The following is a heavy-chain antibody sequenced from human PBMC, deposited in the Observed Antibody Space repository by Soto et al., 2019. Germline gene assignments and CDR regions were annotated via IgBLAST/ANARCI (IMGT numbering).Heavy chain of an antibody. J-gene: IGHJ3*02. Sequence: GGSLRLSCAASEFTFSNYAMSWVRQAPGKGLEWVSSISDNGGTTYYADSVKGRFTISRDNSKNTLYLQMNSLRAEDTAAYYCASGHYDFWSGYAHAFDIWGQGTMVTVSS. CDR3: ASGHYDFWSGYAHAFDI. CDR1: EFTFSNYA. V-gene: IGHV3-23*01. D-gene: IGHD3-3*01. CDR2: ISDNGGTT.